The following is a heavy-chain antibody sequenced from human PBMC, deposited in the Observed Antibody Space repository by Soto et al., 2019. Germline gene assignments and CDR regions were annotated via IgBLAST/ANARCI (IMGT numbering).Heavy chain of an antibody. V-gene: IGHV3-48*03. CDR3: ARSPDIGFDP. CDR1: GSTFSSYE. D-gene: IGHD2-15*01. J-gene: IGHJ5*02. CDR2: IRSSGSTI. Sequence: GQSLRPSRAASGSTFSSYEINWDRRASGKGLEWVSYIRSSGSTIYYADFVKGRFTIHRDNAKNSLYLQMNSLRAEDTAVYYCARSPDIGFDPWGQGTLVTVSS.